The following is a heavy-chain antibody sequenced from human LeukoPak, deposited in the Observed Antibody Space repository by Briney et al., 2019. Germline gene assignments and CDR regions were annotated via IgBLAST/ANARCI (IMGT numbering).Heavy chain of an antibody. V-gene: IGHV1-18*01. CDR3: ARVYCSGGSCSSGYYYYYMDV. CDR2: ISAYNGNT. J-gene: IGHJ6*03. D-gene: IGHD2-15*01. Sequence: GASVKVSCKASGYTFTSYGISWVRQAPGQGLEWMGWISAYNGNTNYAQKLQGRVTMTRDTSISTAYMELSRLRSDDTAVYYCARVYCSGGSCSSGYYYYYMDVWGKGTTVTVSS. CDR1: GYTFTSYG.